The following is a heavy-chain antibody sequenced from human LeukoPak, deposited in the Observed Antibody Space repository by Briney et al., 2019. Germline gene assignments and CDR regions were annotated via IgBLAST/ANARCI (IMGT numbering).Heavy chain of an antibody. D-gene: IGHD3-16*01. CDR1: GGSISSGGYS. Sequence: PSQTLSLTCTVSGGSISSGGYSWSWIRQPPGKGLEWIGYIYYSGSTNYNPSLKSRVTISVDTSKNQFSLKLSSVTAADTAVYYCARHRGIIGAFDIWGQGTMVTVSS. V-gene: IGHV4-61*08. J-gene: IGHJ3*02. CDR2: IYYSGST. CDR3: ARHRGIIGAFDI.